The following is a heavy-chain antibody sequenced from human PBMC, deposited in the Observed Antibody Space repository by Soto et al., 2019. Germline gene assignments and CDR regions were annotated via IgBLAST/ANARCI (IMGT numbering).Heavy chain of an antibody. CDR1: GFTFSSYE. D-gene: IGHD2-2*01. CDR2: ISSSGSTI. V-gene: IGHV3-48*03. Sequence: GGSLRLSCAASGFTFSSYEMNWVRQAPGKGLEWVSYISSSGSTIYYADSVKGRFTISRDNAKNSLYLQMNSLRAEDTAVYYCASDHCSSTSCYFDYWGQGTLVTVSS. CDR3: ASDHCSSTSCYFDY. J-gene: IGHJ4*02.